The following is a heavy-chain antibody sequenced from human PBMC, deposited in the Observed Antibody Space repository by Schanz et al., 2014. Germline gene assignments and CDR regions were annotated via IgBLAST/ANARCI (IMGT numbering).Heavy chain of an antibody. V-gene: IGHV3-11*05. CDR2: ISSSSSYT. Sequence: VQLVESGGGLVQPGRSLRLSCVASGLTFSDYYMSWIRQAPGKGLEWVSYISSSSSYTNYADSVKGRFTISRDNAKNSLYLQMNSLRAEDTAVYYCAGAVATIRADSFDIWGQGTMVAVSS. CDR1: GLTFSDYY. J-gene: IGHJ3*02. D-gene: IGHD5-12*01. CDR3: AGAVATIRADSFDI.